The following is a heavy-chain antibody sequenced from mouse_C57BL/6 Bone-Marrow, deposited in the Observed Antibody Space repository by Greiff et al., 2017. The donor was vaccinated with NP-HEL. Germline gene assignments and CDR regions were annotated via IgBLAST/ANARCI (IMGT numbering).Heavy chain of an antibody. J-gene: IGHJ3*01. CDR2: IDPSDSYT. Sequence: VQLQQPGAELVMPGASVKLSCKASGYTFTSYWMPWVKQRPGQGLEWIGEIDPSDSYTNYNQKFKGKSTLTVDKSSSTAYMQLSSLTSEDSAVYYCARSNWGGFAYWGQGTLVTVSA. CDR1: GYTFTSYW. CDR3: ARSNWGGFAY. D-gene: IGHD4-1*01. V-gene: IGHV1-69*01.